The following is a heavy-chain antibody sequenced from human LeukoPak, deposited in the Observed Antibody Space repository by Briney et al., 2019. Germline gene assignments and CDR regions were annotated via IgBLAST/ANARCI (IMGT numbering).Heavy chain of an antibody. CDR1: GYTFTSYD. J-gene: IGHJ4*02. CDR3: AREAATYYYDSSGYYD. D-gene: IGHD3-22*01. Sequence: ASVKVSCKASGYTFTSYDINWVRQATGQGLEWMGWMNPNSGNTGYAQKFQGRVTITRDTSASTAYMELSSLRSEDTAVYYCAREAATYYYDSSGYYDWGQGTLATVSS. CDR2: MNPNSGNT. V-gene: IGHV1-8*01.